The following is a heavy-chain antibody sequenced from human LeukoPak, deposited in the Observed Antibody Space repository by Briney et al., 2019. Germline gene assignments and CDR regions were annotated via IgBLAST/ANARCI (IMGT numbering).Heavy chain of an antibody. D-gene: IGHD3-10*01. Sequence: GGSLRLSCTASGFTFSTYWMGWVRQAPGKGPEWVANIKRDGNEMYYVDSVKGRFSISRDNAKNSLYLQMNSLRVEDTAVYYCARPSYNSGSFFDYWGQGSLVTVS. CDR3: ARPSYNSGSFFDY. J-gene: IGHJ4*02. CDR1: GFTFSTYW. CDR2: IKRDGNEM. V-gene: IGHV3-7*01.